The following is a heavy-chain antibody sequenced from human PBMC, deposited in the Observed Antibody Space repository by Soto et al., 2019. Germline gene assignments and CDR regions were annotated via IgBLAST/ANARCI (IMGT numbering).Heavy chain of an antibody. J-gene: IGHJ4*02. CDR3: ARGALLYFSSGWYEFYFDY. D-gene: IGHD6-19*01. Sequence: EVQLVESGGGLVQPGGSLRLSCAASGFTFSSYWMSWVRQAPGKGLEWVANIKQDGSEKYYVDSVKGRFTISSDNAKISLYLQMNSLRAEDTAVYYCARGALLYFSSGWYEFYFDYWGQGTLVTVSS. CDR2: IKQDGSEK. CDR1: GFTFSSYW. V-gene: IGHV3-7*01.